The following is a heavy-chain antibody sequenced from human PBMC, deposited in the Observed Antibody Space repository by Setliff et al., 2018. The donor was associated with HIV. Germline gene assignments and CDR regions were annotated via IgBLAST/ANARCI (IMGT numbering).Heavy chain of an antibody. CDR3: ARRYYDFWSGYPFDY. V-gene: IGHV5-51*01. Sequence: GESLKISCKGSGYSFTSYWIGWVRQVPGKGLEWMGIIYPGDSDTRYSPSFQGQVTISADKSISTAYLQWSSLKASDTAMYYCARRYYDFWSGYPFDYWGQGALVTVSS. CDR2: IYPGDSDT. D-gene: IGHD3-3*01. CDR1: GYSFTSYW. J-gene: IGHJ4*02.